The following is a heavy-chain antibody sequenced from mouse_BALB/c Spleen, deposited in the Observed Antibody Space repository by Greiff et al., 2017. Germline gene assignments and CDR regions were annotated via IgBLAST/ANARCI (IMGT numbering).Heavy chain of an antibody. CDR2: ISSGGSYT. D-gene: IGHD1-1*01. V-gene: IGHV5-6-4*01. Sequence: EVNVVESGGGLVKPGGSLKLSCAASGFTFSSYTMSWVRQTPEKRLEWVAIISSGGSYTYYPDSVKGRFTISRDNAKNTLYLQMSSLKSEDTAMYYCTRVVITTDAMDYWGQGTSVTVSS. J-gene: IGHJ4*01. CDR3: TRVVITTDAMDY. CDR1: GFTFSSYT.